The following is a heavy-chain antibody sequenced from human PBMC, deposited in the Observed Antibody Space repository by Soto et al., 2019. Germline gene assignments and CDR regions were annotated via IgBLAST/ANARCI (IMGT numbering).Heavy chain of an antibody. CDR1: GGTLSTYG. D-gene: IGHD5-18*01. J-gene: IGHJ4*02. Sequence: SVKVSCKASGGTLSTYGITWVRQAPGQGLEWVGGIIPIFSTEIYAQTFQGRVTITADKSANTAYMELNNLRSEDTAVYYCARAAGVEMVTVYPFDFWGQVTLVTVS. CDR2: IIPIFSTE. CDR3: ARAAGVEMVTVYPFDF. V-gene: IGHV1-69*06.